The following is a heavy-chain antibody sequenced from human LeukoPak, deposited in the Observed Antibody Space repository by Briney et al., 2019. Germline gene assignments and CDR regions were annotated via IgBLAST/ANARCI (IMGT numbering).Heavy chain of an antibody. D-gene: IGHD6-19*01. CDR3: ARHPYSSGWYGLDY. V-gene: IGHV4-4*07. CDR2: IYTSGST. J-gene: IGHJ4*02. CDR1: GGSIGSYY. Sequence: NPSETLSLTCTVSGGSIGSYYWSWIRQPAGKGLEWIGRIYTSGSTNYNPSLKSRVTMSVDTSKNQFSLKLSSVTAADTAVYYCARHPYSSGWYGLDYWGQGTLVTVSS.